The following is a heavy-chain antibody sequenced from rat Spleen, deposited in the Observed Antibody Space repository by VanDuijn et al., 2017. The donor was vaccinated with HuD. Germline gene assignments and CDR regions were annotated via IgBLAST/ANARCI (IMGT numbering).Heavy chain of an antibody. Sequence: EVQLVESGGGLVQPGRSLKLSCAASGFTFSSFPMAWVRQAPKKGLEWVAYIIFGGGCIYYPDSVQGRFTISRHNAKSTLYLQMDSLRSEDTATYYCVRQDTSGYSNWFTYWGQGTLVTVS. D-gene: IGHD4-3*01. J-gene: IGHJ3*01. CDR2: IIFGGGCI. CDR1: GFTFSSFP. V-gene: IGHV5-25*01. CDR3: VRQDTSGYSNWFTY.